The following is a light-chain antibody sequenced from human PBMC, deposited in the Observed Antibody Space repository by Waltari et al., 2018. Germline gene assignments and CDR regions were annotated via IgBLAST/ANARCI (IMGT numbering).Light chain of an antibody. CDR2: YVR. CDR3: HVWHPHVDPGV. V-gene: IGLV3-21*04. Sequence: SYVVTQPPSVSVAPGETATIPCGGDNIGTYSVHWYQQKAGQAPVLVIFYVRDRPSGIPDRFAGSNAGNTATLTISRVEAGDEARYYCHVWHPHVDPGVFGTGTEVTVL. J-gene: IGLJ1*01. CDR1: NIGTYS.